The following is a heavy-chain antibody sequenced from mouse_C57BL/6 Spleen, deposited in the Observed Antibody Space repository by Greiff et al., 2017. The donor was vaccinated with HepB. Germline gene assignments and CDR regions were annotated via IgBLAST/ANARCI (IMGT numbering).Heavy chain of an antibody. CDR1: GFTFSDYG. Sequence: EVHLVESGGGLVKPGGSLKLSCAASGFTFSDYGMHWVRQAPEKGLEWVAYISSGSSTIYYADTVKGRFTISRDNAKNTLFLQMTSLRSEDTAMYYCARPAGTGGYYFDYWGQGTTLTVSS. V-gene: IGHV5-17*01. D-gene: IGHD4-1*01. CDR3: ARPAGTGGYYFDY. J-gene: IGHJ2*01. CDR2: ISSGSSTI.